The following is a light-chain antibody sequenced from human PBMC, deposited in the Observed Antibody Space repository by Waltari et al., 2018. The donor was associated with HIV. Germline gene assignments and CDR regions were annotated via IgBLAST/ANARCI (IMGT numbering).Light chain of an antibody. J-gene: IGLJ3*02. V-gene: IGLV1-47*01. CDR1: SSNVVTNY. Sequence: QSVLPQPPSASGTPGQRVTISCSGRSSNVVTNYVYCYKQLPGTAPDLVIYNNNQRPLGVPDRFSGSKSGTSASLAISGLRSEDEADYYCATWDDSLSAWLFGGGTRLSVL. CDR3: ATWDDSLSAWL. CDR2: NNN.